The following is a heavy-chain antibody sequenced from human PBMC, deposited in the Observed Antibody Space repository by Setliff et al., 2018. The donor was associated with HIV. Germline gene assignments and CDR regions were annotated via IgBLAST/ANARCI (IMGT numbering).Heavy chain of an antibody. CDR3: VRGIVGASVFNY. J-gene: IGHJ4*02. V-gene: IGHV3-7*01. D-gene: IGHD1-26*01. CDR2: IKQDGSEK. CDR1: GFTVTTYW. Sequence: LRLSWAASGFTVTTYWMSWVRQAPGKGLEWVANIKQDGSEKYYAGSVKGRFTISRDNAKNTLYLQMNGLRAEDTAVYYCVRGIVGASVFNYWGQGTQVTVSS.